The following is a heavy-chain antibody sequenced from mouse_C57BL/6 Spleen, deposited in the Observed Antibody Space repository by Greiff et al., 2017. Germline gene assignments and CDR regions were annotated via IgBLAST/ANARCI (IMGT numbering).Heavy chain of an antibody. CDR1: GFTFSSYG. Sequence: EVQVVESGGDLVKPGGSLKLSCAASGFTFSSYGMSWVRQTPDKRLEWVATISSGGRYTYYPDSVKGRFTISRDNAKNTLYLQMSSLKSEDTARYYCARGVYYDGSRGGYFDVWGTGTTVTVSS. CDR2: ISSGGRYT. D-gene: IGHD1-1*01. V-gene: IGHV5-6*01. CDR3: ARGVYYDGSRGGYFDV. J-gene: IGHJ1*03.